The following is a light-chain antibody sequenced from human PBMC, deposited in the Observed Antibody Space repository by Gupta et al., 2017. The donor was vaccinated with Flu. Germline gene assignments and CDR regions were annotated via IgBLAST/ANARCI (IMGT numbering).Light chain of an antibody. J-gene: IGLJ2*01. V-gene: IGLV2-14*01. CDR3: SSCTSSTTLV. CDR2: DVT. CDR1: SSDIGSYSY. Sequence: QSALTQPASVSGSPGQSITISCHGTSSDIGSYSYVSWYQQHPGKAPHLLIYDVTNRPSGVSDRFSGSKSGDTASLTISGLRAEDEADYYCSSCTSSTTLVFGGGTRLTVL.